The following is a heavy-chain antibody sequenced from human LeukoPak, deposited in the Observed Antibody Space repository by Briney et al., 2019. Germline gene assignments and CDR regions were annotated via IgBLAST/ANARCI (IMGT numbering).Heavy chain of an antibody. CDR2: IFYSGST. CDR3: ARHPSAMANFDC. J-gene: IGHJ4*02. D-gene: IGHD2-2*01. Sequence: PSETLSLTCTVSGGSISSYYWSWIRQSSGRGLEWIGYIFYSGSTNYNPSLRSRVAMSVDTSKNQFSLNLRSVTAADTAVYYCARHPSAMANFDCWGQGTLVTVSS. CDR1: GGSISSYY. V-gene: IGHV4-59*08.